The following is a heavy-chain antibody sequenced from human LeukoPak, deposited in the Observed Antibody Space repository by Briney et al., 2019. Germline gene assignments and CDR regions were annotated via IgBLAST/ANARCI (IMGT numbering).Heavy chain of an antibody. CDR2: ISAHNGNT. Sequence: ASVKVSCKASGYIFIGYGISWVRQAPGQGLEWMGWISAHNGNTIFAQKFHDRVTMTIDPSTTTAYMELRSLRSDDRAVYYCARDFYDSSGYVDYWGQGTLVTVSS. J-gene: IGHJ4*02. D-gene: IGHD3-22*01. CDR1: GYIFIGYG. CDR3: ARDFYDSSGYVDY. V-gene: IGHV1-18*01.